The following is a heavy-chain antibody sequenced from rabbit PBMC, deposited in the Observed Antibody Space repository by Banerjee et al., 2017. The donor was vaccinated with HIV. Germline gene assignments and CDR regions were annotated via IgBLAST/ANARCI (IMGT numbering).Heavy chain of an antibody. V-gene: IGHV1S40*01. J-gene: IGHJ3*01. CDR3: ARGAGHADYGDASL. D-gene: IGHD2-1*01. CDR2: IYAGSGGRT. CDR1: GFDLSSYYY. Sequence: QSLEESGGDLVKPGASLTLTCTASGFDLSSYYYMCWVRQAPGKGLEWIACIYAGSGGRTYYASWAKGRFTISKASWTTVTLQMTSLTAADTATNFCARGAGHADYGDASLWGQGTLVTVS.